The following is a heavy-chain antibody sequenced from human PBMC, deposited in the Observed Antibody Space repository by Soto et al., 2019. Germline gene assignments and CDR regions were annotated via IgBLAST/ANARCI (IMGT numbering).Heavy chain of an antibody. CDR2: IYYSGST. J-gene: IGHJ6*02. V-gene: IGHV4-31*03. Sequence: SETLSLTCTVSGGSISSGGYYWSWIRQHPGKGLEWIGYIYYSGSTYYNPSLKSRVTISVDTSKNQFSLKLSSVTAADTAVYYCARDGEAAAEDGMDVWGQGTTVTVSS. CDR3: ARDGEAAAEDGMDV. CDR1: GGSISSGGYY. D-gene: IGHD6-13*01.